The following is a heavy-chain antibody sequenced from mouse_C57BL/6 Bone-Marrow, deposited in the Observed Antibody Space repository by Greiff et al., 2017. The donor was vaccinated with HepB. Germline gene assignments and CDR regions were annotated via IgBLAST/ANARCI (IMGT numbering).Heavy chain of an antibody. Sequence: EVQLVESGGGLVKPGGSLKLSCAASGFTFSDYGMHWVRQAPEKGLEWVAYISSGSSTIYYADTVKGRFTISRDNAKNTLFLQMTSLRSEDTAMYYCARAITTVVEYFDVWGTGTTVTVSS. J-gene: IGHJ1*03. V-gene: IGHV5-17*01. CDR3: ARAITTVVEYFDV. D-gene: IGHD1-1*01. CDR2: ISSGSSTI. CDR1: GFTFSDYG.